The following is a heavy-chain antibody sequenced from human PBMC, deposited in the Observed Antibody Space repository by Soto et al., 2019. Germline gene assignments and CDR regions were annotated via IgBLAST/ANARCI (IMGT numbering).Heavy chain of an antibody. CDR3: ARPLIVGPTWGAFDI. CDR2: ISYDGSNK. J-gene: IGHJ3*02. CDR1: GFTFSSYA. Sequence: PGGSLRLSCAASGFTFSSYAMHWVRQAPGKGLEWVAVISYDGSNKYYADSVKGRFTISRDNSKNTLYLQMNSLRAEDTAVYYCARPLIVGPTWGAFDIWGQGTMVTVSS. V-gene: IGHV3-30-3*01. D-gene: IGHD1-26*01.